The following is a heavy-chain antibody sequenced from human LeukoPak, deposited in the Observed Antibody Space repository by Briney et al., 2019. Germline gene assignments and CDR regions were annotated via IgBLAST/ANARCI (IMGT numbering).Heavy chain of an antibody. J-gene: IGHJ4*02. Sequence: SETLSLTCAVSGGSISSSYWWSWVRQPPGKGLEWIGEISYSGSTNYNPSLKSRVTISVDKSKNQFSLNLSSVTAADTAVYYCARTRGYSYGFDYWGQGTLVTVSS. V-gene: IGHV4-4*02. CDR3: ARTRGYSYGFDY. CDR2: ISYSGST. CDR1: GGSISSSYW. D-gene: IGHD5-18*01.